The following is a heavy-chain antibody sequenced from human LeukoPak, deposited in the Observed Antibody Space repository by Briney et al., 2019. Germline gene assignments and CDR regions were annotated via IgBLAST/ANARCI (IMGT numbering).Heavy chain of an antibody. D-gene: IGHD6-19*01. CDR2: IIPIFGTA. V-gene: IGHV1-69*13. CDR1: GGTFSSYA. J-gene: IGHJ4*02. Sequence: SVKVSCKASGGTFSSYAISWVRQAPGQGLEWMGGIIPIFGTANYAQKFQGRVTITADESTSTAYMELSSLRSEDTAVYYCARDREYSSGWYGYWGQGTLVTVSS. CDR3: ARDREYSSGWYGY.